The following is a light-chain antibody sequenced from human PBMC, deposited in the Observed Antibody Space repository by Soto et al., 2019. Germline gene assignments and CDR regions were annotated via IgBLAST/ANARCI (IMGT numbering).Light chain of an antibody. V-gene: IGKV1-6*01. CDR3: LQDYDSPLT. J-gene: IGKJ4*01. Sequence: AIQMTQSPSSLSASIGDRVTISCRASQGIRHDLGWYQQKPGQAPKLLIHDASSLQSGVPSRFSGSGSGTDFTLTISSLQPEDFATYYCLQDYDSPLTFGGGTTLEIK. CDR2: DAS. CDR1: QGIRHD.